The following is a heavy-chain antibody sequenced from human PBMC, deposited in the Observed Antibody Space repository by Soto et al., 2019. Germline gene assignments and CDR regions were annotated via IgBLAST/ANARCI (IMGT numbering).Heavy chain of an antibody. Sequence: PGGSLRLSCTGFGFAFRNYGIHWVRQAPGRGLEWVAVIWSDGTKKFYAGSVRGRFTSSRDNSKNTIYLQMNSLRAEDTAVYYCARDWWEEPAGKETVSQFDYWGQGTLVTVSS. J-gene: IGHJ4*02. CDR2: IWSDGTKK. V-gene: IGHV3-33*01. CDR1: GFAFRNYG. D-gene: IGHD6-13*01. CDR3: ARDWWEEPAGKETVSQFDY.